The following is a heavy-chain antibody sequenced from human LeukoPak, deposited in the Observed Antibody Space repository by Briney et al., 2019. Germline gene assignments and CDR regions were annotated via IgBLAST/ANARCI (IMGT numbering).Heavy chain of an antibody. Sequence: GGSLRLSCAASGFIVSNVWMSWVRQAPGKGLEWVGRIKSKTDGGTTDYAAPVKGRFTISRDNSKNTLYLQMNALRAEDTAVYYCAKSNRITMRVDSYFDYWGQGTLVTVSS. V-gene: IGHV3-15*01. CDR1: GFIVSNVW. J-gene: IGHJ4*02. CDR2: IKSKTDGGTT. CDR3: AKSNRITMRVDSYFDY. D-gene: IGHD3-22*01.